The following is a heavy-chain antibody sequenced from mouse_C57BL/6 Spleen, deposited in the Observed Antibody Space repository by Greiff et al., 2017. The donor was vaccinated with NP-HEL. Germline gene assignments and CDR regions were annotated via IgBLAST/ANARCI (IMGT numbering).Heavy chain of an antibody. J-gene: IGHJ3*01. CDR1: GYTFTSYW. D-gene: IGHD2-4*01. V-gene: IGHV1-61*01. Sequence: VQLQQPGAELVRPGSSVKLSCKASGYTFTSYWMDWVKQRPGQGLEWIGNIYPSDSETHYNQKFKDKATLTVDKSSSTAYMQLSSLTSEDSAVYYCARGGDYDPFAYWGQGTLVTVSA. CDR2: IYPSDSET. CDR3: ARGGDYDPFAY.